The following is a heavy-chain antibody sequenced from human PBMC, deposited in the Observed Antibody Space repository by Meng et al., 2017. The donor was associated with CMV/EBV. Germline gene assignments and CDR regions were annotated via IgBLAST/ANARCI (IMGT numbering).Heavy chain of an antibody. CDR2: IIPILGIA. CDR3: ARDYSAQGYGMDV. D-gene: IGHD6-13*01. CDR1: GGTFSSYT. J-gene: IGHJ6*02. Sequence: SVKVSCKASGGTFSSYTISWVRQAPGQGLEWMGRIIPILGIANYAQKFQGRVTITADKSTSTAYMELSSLRSEDTAVYYCARDYSAQGYGMDVWGQGTTVTVSS. V-gene: IGHV1-69*04.